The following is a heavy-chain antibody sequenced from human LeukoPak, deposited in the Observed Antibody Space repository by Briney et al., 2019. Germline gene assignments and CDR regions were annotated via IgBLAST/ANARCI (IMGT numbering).Heavy chain of an antibody. CDR1: GYTFTGYF. J-gene: IGHJ4*02. Sequence: ASVKVSCKASGYTFTGYFMHWVRQAPGQGLEWMGWINPNSGGTNYAQKFQGRVTMTRDTSISTAYMELSRLRSDDTAVYYCASSIVYCSSSSCYFNWGQGTLVSVSS. CDR3: ASSIVYCSSSSCYFN. CDR2: INPNSGGT. V-gene: IGHV1-2*02. D-gene: IGHD2-2*01.